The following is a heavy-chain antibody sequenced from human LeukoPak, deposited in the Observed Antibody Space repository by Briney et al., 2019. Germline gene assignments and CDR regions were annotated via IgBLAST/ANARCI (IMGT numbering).Heavy chain of an antibody. J-gene: IGHJ5*02. CDR3: ARFPYCTNGVCYGKNWFDP. CDR2: IYPGDSDT. V-gene: IGHV5-51*01. D-gene: IGHD2-8*01. Sequence: GASLQISCKGSGYNFTSYWIGWVRQVPGKGLEWMGIIYPGDSDTRYSPSFQGQVTISADKSISTAYLQWSSLKASDTAMYYCARFPYCTNGVCYGKNWFDPWGQGTLVTVSS. CDR1: GYNFTSYW.